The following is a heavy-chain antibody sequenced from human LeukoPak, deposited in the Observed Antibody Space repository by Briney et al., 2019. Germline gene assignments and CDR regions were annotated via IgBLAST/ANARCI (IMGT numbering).Heavy chain of an antibody. D-gene: IGHD3-22*01. V-gene: IGHV1-2*02. Sequence: GASVKVSCKASGYTFTGYYMHWVRQAPGQGLEWMGWINPNSGGTNYAQKFQGRVTMTRDTSISTAYMELSRLRSDDTAVYYCARFIQGGYYDPESYNWFDPWGQGTLVTVSS. CDR2: INPNSGGT. CDR1: GYTFTGYY. CDR3: ARFIQGGYYDPESYNWFDP. J-gene: IGHJ5*02.